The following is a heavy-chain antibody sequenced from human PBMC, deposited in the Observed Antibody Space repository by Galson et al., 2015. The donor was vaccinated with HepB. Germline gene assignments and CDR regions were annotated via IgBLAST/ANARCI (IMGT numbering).Heavy chain of an antibody. V-gene: IGHV2-5*01. Sequence: ALVKPTQTLTLTCTFSGFSLSTSAVGVGWIRQPPGKALEWLALIYWNDVERYSPSLKSRLTITKDTSKNQVVLTMTNMDPVDTATYYCAHSPLYYDILTGFRNPGSRPFDYWGQGTLVTVSS. CDR2: IYWNDVE. J-gene: IGHJ4*02. D-gene: IGHD3-9*01. CDR3: AHSPLYYDILTGFRNPGSRPFDY. CDR1: GFSLSTSAVG.